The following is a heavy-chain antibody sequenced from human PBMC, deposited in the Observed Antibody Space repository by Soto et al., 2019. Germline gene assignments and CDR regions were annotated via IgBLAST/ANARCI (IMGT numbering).Heavy chain of an antibody. CDR2: ISSSSTST. J-gene: IGHJ4*02. CDR3: ARGNWNGGTPNY. V-gene: IGHV3-11*06. CDR1: GFTLSDYY. D-gene: IGHD1-20*01. Sequence: GGSLRLSCTASGFTLSDYYMTWIRQAPGMGLEYLSYISSSSTSTNYADSVKGRFTISRDNAKNSLYLQMNSLRAEDTAVYYCARGNWNGGTPNYWGPGTLVTVSS.